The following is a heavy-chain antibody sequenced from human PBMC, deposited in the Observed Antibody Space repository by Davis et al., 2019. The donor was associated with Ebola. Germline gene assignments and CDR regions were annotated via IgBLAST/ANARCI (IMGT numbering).Heavy chain of an antibody. J-gene: IGHJ5*02. CDR3: ARLLIFCTSTTCYAGGWFDP. V-gene: IGHV1-46*01. CDR2: INPSGGST. CDR1: GYTFTSYY. D-gene: IGHD2-2*01. Sequence: ASVKVSCKASGYTFTSYYMHWVRQAPGQGLEWIGVINPSGGSTTYAQKFQGRVTMTRDTSTSTVYMELSSLSSEDTAVYYCARLLIFCTSTTCYAGGWFDPWGQGTLVTVSS.